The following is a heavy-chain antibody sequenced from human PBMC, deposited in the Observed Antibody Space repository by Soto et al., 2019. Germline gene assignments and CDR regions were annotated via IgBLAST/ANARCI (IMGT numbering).Heavy chain of an antibody. D-gene: IGHD2-21*02. Sequence: QVQLVQSGAELKQPGSSVKVSCRASGDTFSSYTVSWVRQAPGQGLEWMGRIIPILGITNYAQKFQGRVTITADKSRTTAYMELSTLRSDDTAIYYCARRRYCGADCYSNYYYGMDVWGQGTSVTVSS. V-gene: IGHV1-69*02. CDR1: GDTFSSYT. J-gene: IGHJ6*02. CDR3: ARRRYCGADCYSNYYYGMDV. CDR2: IIPILGIT.